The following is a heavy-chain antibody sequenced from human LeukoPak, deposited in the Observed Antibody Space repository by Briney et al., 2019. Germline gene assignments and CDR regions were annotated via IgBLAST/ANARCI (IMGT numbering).Heavy chain of an antibody. Sequence: GGSLRLSCAASGFTFSSYDMHWVRQAPGKGLEWVSGIGTAGDTYYPGSIKGRLTFSRENAKNSLFLQMNGLGVGDTAVYYCARGSYCSGGACSPVGAFDIWGQGTVVTVSS. CDR3: ARGSYCSGGACSPVGAFDI. CDR1: GFTFSSYD. V-gene: IGHV3-13*01. CDR2: IGTAGDT. D-gene: IGHD2-15*01. J-gene: IGHJ3*02.